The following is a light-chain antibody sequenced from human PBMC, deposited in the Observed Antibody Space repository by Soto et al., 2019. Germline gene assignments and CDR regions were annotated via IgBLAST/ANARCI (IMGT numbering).Light chain of an antibody. V-gene: IGKV3-15*01. CDR1: QSVSSS. Sequence: EIVVTQSPATLSVSPGERVTLSCRASQSVSSSLAWYQQRPGQAPRLLIYDTSTRAAGIAARFSGSGSGTEFTLTISSLQSEDSAGYYCQQYGNWPPGAFGQGTTVEIK. CDR3: QQYGNWPPGA. CDR2: DTS. J-gene: IGKJ1*01.